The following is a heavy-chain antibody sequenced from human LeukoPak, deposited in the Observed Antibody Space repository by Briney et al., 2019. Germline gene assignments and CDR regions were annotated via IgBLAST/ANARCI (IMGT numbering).Heavy chain of an antibody. CDR2: INPSGGGT. Sequence: VASVKVSFKTSGYTFINYYIHWVRQAPGQGLEWMGLINPSGGGTTYAQKFQGRVTMTSDMSTSTVYMDLSSLTSDDTAVYFCARTFSSSWFDHWGQGTLVTASS. V-gene: IGHV1-46*01. CDR1: GYTFINYY. D-gene: IGHD2-2*01. CDR3: ARTFSSSWFDH. J-gene: IGHJ5*02.